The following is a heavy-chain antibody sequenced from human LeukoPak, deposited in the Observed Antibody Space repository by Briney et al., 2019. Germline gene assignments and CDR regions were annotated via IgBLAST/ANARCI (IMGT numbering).Heavy chain of an antibody. V-gene: IGHV4-39*01. J-gene: IGHJ4*02. CDR2: IYYSGST. D-gene: IGHD3-9*01. Sequence: SETLSLTCTVSGGSIRSSYYYWGWIRQPPGKGLEWIGSIYYSGSTYYNPSLKSRVTISVDTSKNQFSLKLSSVTAADTAVYYCARRGYDILTGYYPSDYWGQGTLVTVSS. CDR3: ARRGYDILTGYYPSDY. CDR1: GGSIRSSYYY.